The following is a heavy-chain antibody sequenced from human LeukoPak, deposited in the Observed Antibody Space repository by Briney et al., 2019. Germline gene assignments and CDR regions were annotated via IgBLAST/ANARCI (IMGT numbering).Heavy chain of an antibody. CDR3: ARWSAGTTIDY. CDR2: MNPNSGNT. Sequence: GASVKVSCKASGYTFTSYDINWVRQATGQGLEWMGWMNPNSGNTGYAQKLQGRVTITTDTSTSTAYMELRSLRSDDTAVYYCARWSAGTTIDYWGQGATVTVSS. J-gene: IGHJ4*03. CDR1: GYTFTSYD. D-gene: IGHD1-7*01. V-gene: IGHV1-8*01.